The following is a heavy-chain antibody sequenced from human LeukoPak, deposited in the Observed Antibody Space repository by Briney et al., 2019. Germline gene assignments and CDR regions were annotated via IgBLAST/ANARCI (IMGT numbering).Heavy chain of an antibody. CDR2: INSDGSST. Sequence: GGTLRLSCAASGFTFSSYWMHWVRQAPGKGLVWVSCINSDGSSTSYADSVKGRFTISRDNAKNTLYLQMNSLRTEDTAVYYCVRALYDGSGYYSHFDYWGQGTLVTVSS. CDR1: GFTFSSYW. J-gene: IGHJ4*02. CDR3: VRALYDGSGYYSHFDY. D-gene: IGHD3-22*01. V-gene: IGHV3-74*01.